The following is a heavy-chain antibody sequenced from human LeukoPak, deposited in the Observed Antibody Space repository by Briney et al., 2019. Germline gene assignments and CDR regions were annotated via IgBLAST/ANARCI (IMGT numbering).Heavy chain of an antibody. CDR2: ILYDGSNQ. CDR3: AKRPDDYSYGMDV. V-gene: IGHV3-30*04. Sequence: GGSLRLSCAASGFTFRSYAMHWVRQAPGKGLEWVGVILYDGSNQYYADSVKGRFTISRDNSKNTLYLQMNSLRPEDTAVYYCAKRPDDYSYGMDVWGQGTTVTVSS. J-gene: IGHJ6*02. CDR1: GFTFRSYA.